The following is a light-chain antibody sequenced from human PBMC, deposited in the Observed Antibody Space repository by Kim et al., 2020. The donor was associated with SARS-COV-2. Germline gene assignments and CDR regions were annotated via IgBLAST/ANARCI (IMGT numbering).Light chain of an antibody. CDR3: QQSYSAPYT. V-gene: IGKV1-39*01. J-gene: IGKJ2*01. CDR1: QSISTY. CDR2: AAS. Sequence: DIQMTQSPSSLSASVRDRVTITCRASQSISTYLNWYQQTPGKVPKLLIYAASSLQGGVPSRFTGSGSGTDFTLTISSLQPEDFATYYCQQSYSAPYTFGQGTKLEI.